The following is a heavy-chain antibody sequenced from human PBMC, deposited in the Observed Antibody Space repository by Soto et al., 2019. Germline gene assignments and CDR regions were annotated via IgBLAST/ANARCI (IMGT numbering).Heavy chain of an antibody. V-gene: IGHV3-48*01. J-gene: IGHJ3*02. CDR3: ARVRGFSGYSGYDDAFDI. D-gene: IGHD5-12*01. CDR1: GFTFSDYN. Sequence: PGGSLRLSCVASGFTFSDYNMNWVRQAPGKGLEWVSFISSSSGTIYYADSVKGRFTVSRDNAKNSLYLQMNSLRAEDTAVYYCARVRGFSGYSGYDDAFDIWGQGTMVTVSS. CDR2: ISSSSGTI.